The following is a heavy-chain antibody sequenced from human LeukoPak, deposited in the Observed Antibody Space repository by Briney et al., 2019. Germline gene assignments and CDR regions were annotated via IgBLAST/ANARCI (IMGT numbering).Heavy chain of an antibody. CDR3: ARHRRSSSTLDY. CDR1: SGSISGHY. J-gene: IGHJ4*02. D-gene: IGHD6-6*01. CDR2: IYTSGAT. V-gene: IGHV4-4*07. Sequence: PSETLSLTCTVTSGSISGHYWSWIRQPAGKEMQWIGRIYTSGATNYNPSLKSRVTMSIDTSKKEFTLKLTSVTAADTAVYYCARHRRSSSTLDYWGQGTLVTVSS.